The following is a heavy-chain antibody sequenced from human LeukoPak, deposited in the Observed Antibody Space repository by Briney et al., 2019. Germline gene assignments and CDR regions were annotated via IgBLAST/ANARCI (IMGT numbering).Heavy chain of an antibody. D-gene: IGHD3-22*01. CDR1: GFTFSSYS. CDR2: ISASSSSI. CDR3: ARGSFHYYDTTPAVEGIRLFDY. J-gene: IGHJ4*02. Sequence: KPGGSLRLSCAASGFTFSSYSMHWVRQAPGKGLEWVSSISASSSSIYYADSVKGRFTISRDNAKNSLYLQMNSLRADDTAVYYCARGSFHYYDTTPAVEGIRLFDYWGQGTLVTVSS. V-gene: IGHV3-21*01.